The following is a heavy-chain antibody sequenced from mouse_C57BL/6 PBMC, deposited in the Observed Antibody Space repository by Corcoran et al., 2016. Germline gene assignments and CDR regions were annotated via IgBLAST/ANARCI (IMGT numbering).Heavy chain of an antibody. D-gene: IGHD1-1*02. Sequence: QRQLVQSGHQLKKTGENVKISCKASGYTFPTYGMSWGKKAPGKGLKWMGWINTYSGVPTYAADLKGRFAFSLETSASTAYLQINNLKNEDTATYFCARRGLWAMDYWGQGTSVTVSS. CDR2: INTYSGVP. CDR3: ARRGLWAMDY. J-gene: IGHJ4*01. V-gene: IGHV9-3*01. CDR1: GYTFPTYG.